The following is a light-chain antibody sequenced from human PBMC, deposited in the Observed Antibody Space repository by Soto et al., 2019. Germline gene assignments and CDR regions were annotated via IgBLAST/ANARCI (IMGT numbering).Light chain of an antibody. Sequence: VMTQSPGNLSVSPGEGVTLFCRASRNVASNLAWYQVKPGQAPRLLIYASSTRATGIPATFSGSGSGTEFSLTISSLQSEDSALYFCQQYYHWGLSFGGGTKVEI. CDR1: RNVASN. J-gene: IGKJ4*01. V-gene: IGKV3D-15*01. CDR3: QQYYHWGLS. CDR2: ASS.